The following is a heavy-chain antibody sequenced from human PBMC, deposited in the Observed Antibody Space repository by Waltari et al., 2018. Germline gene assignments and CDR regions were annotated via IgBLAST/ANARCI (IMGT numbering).Heavy chain of an antibody. CDR1: GYTFTDYY. CDR2: INPKTGDT. V-gene: IGHV1-2*06. J-gene: IGHJ4*02. Sequence: QVQLVQSGTEMKKPGASVKVSCEASGYTFTDYYMHWVRQAPGQGLEWMGRINPKTGDTKYAQKFQGRVTMTRDTSIRTAYLELSRLRSDDTAVYYCAIAPRTTVTSMEFDYWGQGTLVTVSS. CDR3: AIAPRTTVTSMEFDY. D-gene: IGHD4-17*01.